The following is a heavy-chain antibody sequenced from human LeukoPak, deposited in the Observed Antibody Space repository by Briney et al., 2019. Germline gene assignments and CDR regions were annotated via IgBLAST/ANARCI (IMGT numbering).Heavy chain of an antibody. CDR3: AKYRLIWLPAPVFDY. D-gene: IGHD5-12*01. J-gene: IGHJ4*02. CDR1: GFTFSSYG. CDR2: ISGSGGST. Sequence: GGSLRLSCAASGFTFSSYGMSWVRQAPGKGLEWVSAISGSGGSTYYADSVKGRFTISRDNSKNTLFLQMNSLRVDDTAVYYCAKYRLIWLPAPVFDYWGQGTLVTVSS. V-gene: IGHV3-23*01.